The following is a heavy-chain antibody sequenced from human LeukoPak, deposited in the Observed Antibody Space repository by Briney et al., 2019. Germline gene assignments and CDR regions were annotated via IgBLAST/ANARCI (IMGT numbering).Heavy chain of an antibody. D-gene: IGHD6-13*01. J-gene: IGHJ4*02. Sequence: SETLSLTCAVYGGSFSGYYWSWIRQPPGKGLEWIGEINHSGSTKYNQYLKSRVTISVDTSKNQFSLKLSSVTAADTAVYYCASLYSSSTKTDRRDYWGQGTLVTVSS. CDR3: ASLYSSSTKTDRRDY. CDR2: INHSGST. V-gene: IGHV4-34*01. CDR1: GGSFSGYY.